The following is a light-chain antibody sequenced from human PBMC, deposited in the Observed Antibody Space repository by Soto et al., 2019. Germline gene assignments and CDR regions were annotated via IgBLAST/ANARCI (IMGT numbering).Light chain of an antibody. Sequence: QSVLTQPPSASGTPGQRVAISCSGASSNIGSTRANWYRHLPGTAPKLLIYSDNQRPSGVPDRFSGSKSGTSASLAISGLQSEDEADYYCAAWDNSLNGYVFGTGTKLTVL. CDR1: SSNIGSTR. CDR2: SDN. CDR3: AAWDNSLNGYV. V-gene: IGLV1-44*01. J-gene: IGLJ1*01.